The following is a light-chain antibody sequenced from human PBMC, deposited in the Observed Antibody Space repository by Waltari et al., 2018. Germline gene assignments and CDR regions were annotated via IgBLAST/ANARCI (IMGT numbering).Light chain of an antibody. J-gene: IGLJ3*02. V-gene: IGLV2-14*03. Sequence: QSALLQPASLPGPPGQSLTTSSTGIGSAIDVSAFVSWYQHHPGKAPRLIIYDDTNRPSGISDRFSASKSANTASLTISGLQPEDEGDYYCTARALDAVVLFGGGTQVTVL. CDR1: GSAIDVSAF. CDR3: TARALDAVVL. CDR2: DDT.